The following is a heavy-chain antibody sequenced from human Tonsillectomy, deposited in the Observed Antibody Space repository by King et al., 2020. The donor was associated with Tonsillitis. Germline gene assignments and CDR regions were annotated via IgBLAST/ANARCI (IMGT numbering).Heavy chain of an antibody. CDR1: GFTFSDYY. CDR3: ARVPTITMIVVVITPLPYY. D-gene: IGHD3-22*01. CDR2: ISSSSSYT. Sequence: VQLVESGGGLVKPGGSLRLSCAASGFTFSDYYMSWIRQAPGKGLEWVSYISSSSSYTNYADSVKGRFTISRDHAKNSLYLQMNSLRAEDTAVYYCARVPTITMIVVVITPLPYYWGQGTLVTVSS. J-gene: IGHJ4*02. V-gene: IGHV3-11*05.